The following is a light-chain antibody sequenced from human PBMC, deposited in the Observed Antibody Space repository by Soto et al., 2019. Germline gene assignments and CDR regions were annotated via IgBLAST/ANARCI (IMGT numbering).Light chain of an antibody. J-gene: IGKJ4*01. V-gene: IGKV3-20*01. CDR1: QSVAKNY. CDR2: GAS. CDR3: LQYASEPLT. Sequence: ETVLTQSPGTLSLSPGERATLSCRASQSVAKNYLAWYQQKPGQGPRLLISGASNRATGIPDRFSGSGSGTDFTLTISRLQPEDFAVYYCLQYASEPLTFGGGTKVEI.